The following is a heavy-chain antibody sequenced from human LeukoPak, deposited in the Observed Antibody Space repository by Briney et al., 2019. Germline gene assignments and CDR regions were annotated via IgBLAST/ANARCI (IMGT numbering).Heavy chain of an antibody. D-gene: IGHD2-2*01. V-gene: IGHV4-4*07. CDR2: IYTSGST. J-gene: IGHJ5*02. CDR1: GGSISSYY. CDR3: ARDRYCSSTSCYPFTWFDP. Sequence: SETLSLTCTVSGGSISSYYWSWIRQPAGKGLEWIGCIYTSGSTNYNPSLKSRVTMSVDTSKNQFSLKLSSVTAADTAVYYCARDRYCSSTSCYPFTWFDPWGQGTLVTVSS.